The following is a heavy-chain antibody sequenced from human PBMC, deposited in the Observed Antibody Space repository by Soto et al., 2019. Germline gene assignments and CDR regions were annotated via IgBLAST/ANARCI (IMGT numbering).Heavy chain of an antibody. D-gene: IGHD6-19*01. Sequence: GASVKVSCKASGFTFTSSAVQWVRQARGQRLEWIGWIVVGSGNTNYAQKFQERVTITRDMSTSTAYMELSSLRSGDTAVYYCAAVSRSGWYVPGAYYFDYWGQGTLVTVSS. CDR1: GFTFTSSA. CDR3: AAVSRSGWYVPGAYYFDY. CDR2: IVVGSGNT. V-gene: IGHV1-58*01. J-gene: IGHJ4*02.